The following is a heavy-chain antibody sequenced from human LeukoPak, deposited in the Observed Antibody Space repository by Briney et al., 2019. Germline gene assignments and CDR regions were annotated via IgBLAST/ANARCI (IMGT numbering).Heavy chain of an antibody. Sequence: GGSLRLSCAASQFTFSSYGMHWVRQAPGKGLEWVAFIRYDGSNEYYADSVKGRFTISRDNSKNTLYLQMNSLRAEDTAGYYCTKEGSGSHRGPYYFDYWGQGTLVTVSS. CDR3: TKEGSGSHRGPYYFDY. D-gene: IGHD1-26*01. CDR2: IRYDGSNE. V-gene: IGHV3-30*02. CDR1: QFTFSSYG. J-gene: IGHJ4*02.